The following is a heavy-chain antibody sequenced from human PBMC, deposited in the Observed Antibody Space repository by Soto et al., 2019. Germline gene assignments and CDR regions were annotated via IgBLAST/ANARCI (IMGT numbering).Heavy chain of an antibody. Sequence: ASVKVSCKASGYTFTGYYMHWVRQAPGQGLEWMGWINPNSGGTNYAQKFQGWVTMTRDTSISTAYMELSRLRSDDTAVYYCARERITMVRGNWFDTWGQGTLVTVSS. CDR3: ARERITMVRGNWFDT. D-gene: IGHD3-10*01. CDR2: INPNSGGT. CDR1: GYTFTGYY. V-gene: IGHV1-2*04. J-gene: IGHJ5*02.